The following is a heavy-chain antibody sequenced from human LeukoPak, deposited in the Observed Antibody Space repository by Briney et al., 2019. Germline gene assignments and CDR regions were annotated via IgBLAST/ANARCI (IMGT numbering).Heavy chain of an antibody. CDR3: AKDRRGGYNYLFDY. CDR1: GFTVSSNY. D-gene: IGHD5-24*01. V-gene: IGHV3-66*01. J-gene: IGHJ4*02. Sequence: GGSLRLSCADSGFTVSSNYMRWVRQAPGKGLEWVSVIYSGGSTHYADSVKGRFTISRDNSKNTLYLQMNSLRAEDTAVYYCAKDRRGGYNYLFDYWGQGTLVTVSS. CDR2: IYSGGST.